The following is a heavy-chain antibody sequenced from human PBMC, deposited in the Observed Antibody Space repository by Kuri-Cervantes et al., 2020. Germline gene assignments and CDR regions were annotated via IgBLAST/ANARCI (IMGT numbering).Heavy chain of an antibody. V-gene: IGHV3-9*01. CDR3: AKDRKYSGYDRFSGAFDI. D-gene: IGHD5-12*01. CDR2: ISWNSGSI. Sequence: GGSLRLSCAASGFTFDDYAMHWVRQAPGKGLEWVSGISWNSGSIGYADSVKGRFTISRDNAKNSLYLQMNSLRAEDTALYYCAKDRKYSGYDRFSGAFDIWGQGTMVTVSS. CDR1: GFTFDDYA. J-gene: IGHJ3*02.